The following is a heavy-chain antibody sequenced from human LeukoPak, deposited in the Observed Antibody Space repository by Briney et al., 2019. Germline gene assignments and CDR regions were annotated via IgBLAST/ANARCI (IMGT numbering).Heavy chain of an antibody. V-gene: IGHV4-31*03. J-gene: IGHJ4*02. Sequence: PSQTLSLTCTVSGGSIGSGSDYWSWIRQHPVKGLEWIGYIHDSGSTYYNPSLRGRVSMSLDAPDNQFSLKLTSLTAADTAVYYCARDAGEYVGGSAGHYFDYWGQGTLVTVSS. D-gene: IGHD1-26*01. CDR2: IHDSGST. CDR1: GGSIGSGSDY. CDR3: ARDAGEYVGGSAGHYFDY.